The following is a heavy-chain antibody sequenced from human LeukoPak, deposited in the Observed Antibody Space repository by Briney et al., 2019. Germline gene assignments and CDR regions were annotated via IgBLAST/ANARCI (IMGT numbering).Heavy chain of an antibody. CDR3: AKGHTGYFFTIDY. Sequence: PGGSLRLSCAASGFTFSSYAMGWVRQAPGKGPEWVAAISTNGHNAYYPDSVKGRFTISRDNSENTLYLQMNTLRAEDTAVYYCAKGHTGYFFTIDYWGQGTLVTVSS. V-gene: IGHV3-23*01. CDR1: GFTFSSYA. CDR2: ISTNGHNA. J-gene: IGHJ4*02. D-gene: IGHD5-18*01.